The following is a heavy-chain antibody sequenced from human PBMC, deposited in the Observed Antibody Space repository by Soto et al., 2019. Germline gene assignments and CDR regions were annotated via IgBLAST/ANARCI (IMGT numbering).Heavy chain of an antibody. Sequence: QVHLVESGGGVVQPGRSLRLSCAASGFTFNKYGMHWVRQAPGKGLEWVAVIWYDGSNKYYADSVKGRFTISRDNSKNTLYLQMNSLSAEDTAVYYCVRDPCSGGSCYLDYCGQGTLVTVSS. CDR1: GFTFNKYG. CDR2: IWYDGSNK. CDR3: VRDPCSGGSCYLDY. D-gene: IGHD2-15*01. J-gene: IGHJ4*02. V-gene: IGHV3-33*01.